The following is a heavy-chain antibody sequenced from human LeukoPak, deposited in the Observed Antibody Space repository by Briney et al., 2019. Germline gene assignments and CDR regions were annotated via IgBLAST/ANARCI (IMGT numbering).Heavy chain of an antibody. J-gene: IGHJ4*02. Sequence: ASVKVSCKVSGYTLTELSMHWVRQAPGKGLEWMGGFDPEDGETIYAQKFQGRVTMTEDTSTDTAYMELSSLRSEDTAVYYCATDPGGSYYYDYWGQGTLVTASS. V-gene: IGHV1-24*01. CDR2: FDPEDGET. D-gene: IGHD1-26*01. CDR1: GYTLTELS. CDR3: ATDPGGSYYYDY.